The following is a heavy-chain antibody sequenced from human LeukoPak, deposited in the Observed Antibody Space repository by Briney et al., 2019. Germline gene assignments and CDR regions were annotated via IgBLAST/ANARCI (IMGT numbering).Heavy chain of an antibody. D-gene: IGHD6-13*01. Sequence: GGSLRLSCAASGFTFSSYGMHWVRQAPGKGLEWVAFIRYDGSNKYYADSVKGRFTISRDNSKNTLYLQMNSLRAEDTAVYYCAKSPYSSSWGVEYFQHWGQGTLVTVSS. CDR3: AKSPYSSSWGVEYFQH. CDR1: GFTFSSYG. V-gene: IGHV3-30*02. CDR2: IRYDGSNK. J-gene: IGHJ1*01.